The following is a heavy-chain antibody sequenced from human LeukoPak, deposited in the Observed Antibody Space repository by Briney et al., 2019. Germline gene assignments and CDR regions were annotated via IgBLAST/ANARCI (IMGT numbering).Heavy chain of an antibody. CDR3: ARGLTTVTKFSWFDP. V-gene: IGHV4-34*01. Sequence: SETLSLTCAVYGVSFSGYFWSWLRQPPGKGLEWIGEINHSGSTNYNPSLKSRVTISVDTSKNQFSLKLSSVTAADTAVYSCARGLTTVTKFSWFDPWGQGTLVAVSS. J-gene: IGHJ5*02. D-gene: IGHD4-17*01. CDR1: GVSFSGYF. CDR2: INHSGST.